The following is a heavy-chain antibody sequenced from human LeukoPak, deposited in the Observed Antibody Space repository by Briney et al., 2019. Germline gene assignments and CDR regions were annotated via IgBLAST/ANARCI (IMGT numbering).Heavy chain of an antibody. J-gene: IGHJ3*02. V-gene: IGHV4-59*01. D-gene: IGHD2-2*01. CDR1: GXSISSYY. CDR2: IYYTGST. Sequence: PSETLSLTCTVSGXSISSYYWSWIRQPPGKGQEWIGYIYYTGSTNYNPSLKSQVTISVDTSKNQFSLELSSVTAADTAVYYCARDRCGRTSCYPGAFDIWGQGTMVTVSS. CDR3: ARDRCGRTSCYPGAFDI.